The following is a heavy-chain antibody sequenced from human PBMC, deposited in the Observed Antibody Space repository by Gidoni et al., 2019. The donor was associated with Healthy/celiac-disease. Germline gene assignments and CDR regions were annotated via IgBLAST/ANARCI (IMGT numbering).Heavy chain of an antibody. D-gene: IGHD4-17*01. Sequence: QVQLVQSGAEVKKPGASVKVSFKASVYTFTSYGISVVRQAPGQGLEGMGWISAYNGNTNYAQKLQGRVTMTTDTSTSTAYMELRSLRSDDTAVYYCARYLRVLFGTVTTVYYYGMDVWGQGTTVTVSS. J-gene: IGHJ6*02. CDR3: ARYLRVLFGTVTTVYYYGMDV. CDR2: ISAYNGNT. CDR1: VYTFTSYG. V-gene: IGHV1-18*01.